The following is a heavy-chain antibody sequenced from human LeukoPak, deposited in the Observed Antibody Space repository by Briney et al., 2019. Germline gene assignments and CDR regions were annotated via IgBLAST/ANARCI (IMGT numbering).Heavy chain of an antibody. V-gene: IGHV3-15*01. CDR1: GFTFNTAW. CDR2: IKSKTDGGTT. D-gene: IGHD3-16*01. J-gene: IGHJ1*01. Sequence: GGSLRLSCAVSGFTFNTAWMSWVRQAPGKGLEYIGRIKSKTDGGTTYYAAPVKGRFTISRDDSKNTLYLQMNGLKIEDTALYYYTADLRLWGQGTLVTVSS. CDR3: TADLRL.